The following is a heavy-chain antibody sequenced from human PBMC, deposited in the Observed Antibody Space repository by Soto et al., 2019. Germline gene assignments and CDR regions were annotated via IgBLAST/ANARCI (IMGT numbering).Heavy chain of an antibody. J-gene: IGHJ5*02. CDR2: IYYSGST. CDR3: ERCTGPHSXFAESNNWFXP. Sequence: SETLSLTCTVSGGSISSCGYYWSWIRQPPGKGLEWIGYIYYSGSTYYTPSLKSRDSLPVDTSKTQFSLEPSAVTDADTAVDXCERCTGPHSXFAESNNWFXPGGQGSLVTVSS. V-gene: IGHV4-31*03. CDR1: GGSISSCGYY. D-gene: IGHD3-10*01.